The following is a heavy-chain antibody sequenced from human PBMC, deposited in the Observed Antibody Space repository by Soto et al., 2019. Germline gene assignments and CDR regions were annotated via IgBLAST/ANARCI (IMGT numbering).Heavy chain of an antibody. CDR1: GGSISSYY. D-gene: IGHD3-9*01. Sequence: SETLSLTCTVSGGSISSYYWSWIRQPPGKGLEWIGYIYYSGSTNYNPSLKSRVTISVDTSKNQFSLKLSSVTAADTAVYYCARQDRGYDILTGYYREYYFDYWGQGTLVTVSS. CDR3: ARQDRGYDILTGYYREYYFDY. V-gene: IGHV4-59*08. CDR2: IYYSGST. J-gene: IGHJ4*02.